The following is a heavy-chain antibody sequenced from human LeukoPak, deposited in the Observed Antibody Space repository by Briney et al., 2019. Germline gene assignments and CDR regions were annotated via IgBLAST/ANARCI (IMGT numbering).Heavy chain of an antibody. CDR1: GGSISSYY. D-gene: IGHD6-19*01. J-gene: IGHJ4*02. CDR2: IYYSGST. V-gene: IGHV4-59*01. Sequence: SETLSLTCTVSGGSISSYYWSWIRQPPGKGLEWIGYIYYSGSTNYNPSLKSRVTMSIDTSKNHFSLKLTSVTAADTATYYCARETSLAGFASGLGFNYWGQGILVSVSS. CDR3: ARETSLAGFASGLGFNY.